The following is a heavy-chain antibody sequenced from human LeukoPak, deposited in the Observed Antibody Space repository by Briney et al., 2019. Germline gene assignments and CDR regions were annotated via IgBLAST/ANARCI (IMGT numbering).Heavy chain of an antibody. V-gene: IGHV1-46*01. CDR3: AADSGTMVVTPFGY. CDR2: INASGGST. J-gene: IGHJ4*02. CDR1: GYTFTSYY. Sequence: GASVKVSCKASGYTFTSYYMQWVRQAPGQGLEWMGIINASGGSTSYAQKFQGRVTMTRDTSTSTVYMELSSLRSEDTAVYYCAADSGTMVVTPFGYWGQGTLVTVSS. D-gene: IGHD4-23*01.